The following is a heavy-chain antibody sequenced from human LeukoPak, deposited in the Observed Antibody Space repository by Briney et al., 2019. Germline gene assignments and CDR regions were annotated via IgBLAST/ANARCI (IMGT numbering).Heavy chain of an antibody. Sequence: SETLSLTCTVSGYSICSGYYWGWIRRPPGKGLEWIGIIYHSGRTYYNPSLKSRVTISVDTSKNQFSLKLSSVTAADTAVYYCARRKIAAIARPGYFDYWGQGTLVTVSS. D-gene: IGHD6-13*01. CDR3: ARRKIAAIARPGYFDY. V-gene: IGHV4-38-2*02. CDR1: GYSICSGYY. J-gene: IGHJ4*02. CDR2: IYHSGRT.